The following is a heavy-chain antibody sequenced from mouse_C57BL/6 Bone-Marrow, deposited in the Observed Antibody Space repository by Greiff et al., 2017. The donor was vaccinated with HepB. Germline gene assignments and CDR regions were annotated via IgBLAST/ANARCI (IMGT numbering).Heavy chain of an antibody. V-gene: IGHV1-59*01. J-gene: IGHJ3*01. D-gene: IGHD1-1*01. Sequence: QVQLQQPGAELVRPGTSVKLSCKASGYTFTSYWMHWVKQRPGQGLEWIGVIDPSDSYTNYNQKFKGKATLTVDTSSSTAYMQLSSLTSEDSAVYYCARGGYYGSSYCWFAYWGQGTLVTVSA. CDR1: GYTFTSYW. CDR3: ARGGYYGSSYCWFAY. CDR2: IDPSDSYT.